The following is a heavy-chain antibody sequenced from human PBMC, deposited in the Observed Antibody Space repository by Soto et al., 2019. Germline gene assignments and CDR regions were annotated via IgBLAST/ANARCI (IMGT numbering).Heavy chain of an antibody. CDR1: GFTFSTYW. J-gene: IGHJ4*02. CDR3: TRGPRADSAGTAAQ. CDR2: ISGDGVVT. D-gene: IGHD6-13*01. Sequence: EVHLVESGGDMVQPGESLRLSCVVSGFTFSTYWMHWVRQVPGQSPFWVSRISGDGVVTTYADSVRGRFTISRDNAKNTLYLQMDNLRAEDTAIYYCTRGPRADSAGTAAQWGQGTPVTVSS. V-gene: IGHV3-74*01.